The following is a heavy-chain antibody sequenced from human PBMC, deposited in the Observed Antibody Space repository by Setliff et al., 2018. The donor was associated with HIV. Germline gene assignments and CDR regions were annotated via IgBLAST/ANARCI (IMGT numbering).Heavy chain of an antibody. V-gene: IGHV3-48*01. Sequence: GGSMRLSCAASAFTSSNYEMNWVRQAPGKVLEWISFMSSYRTRMTHYADSVKSRFTVSRDDAKNSLYLQMNNLRAEDTAVYFCARDPDYGDFIALDIWGQGTMVTVS. D-gene: IGHD4-17*01. CDR1: AFTSSNYE. J-gene: IGHJ3*02. CDR3: ARDPDYGDFIALDI. CDR2: MSSYRTRMT.